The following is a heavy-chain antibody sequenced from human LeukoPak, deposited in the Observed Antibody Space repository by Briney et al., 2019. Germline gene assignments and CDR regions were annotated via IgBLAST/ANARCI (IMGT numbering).Heavy chain of an antibody. D-gene: IGHD6-19*01. Sequence: PGRSLRLSCAASGFTFDDYAMHWVRQAPGKGLEWVSSISWNSGSIGYADSVKGRFTISRDNAKNSLYLQMNSLRAEDTAVYYCAKRWASGWYHDYWGQGTLVTVSS. CDR1: GFTFDDYA. CDR2: ISWNSGSI. CDR3: AKRWASGWYHDY. J-gene: IGHJ4*02. V-gene: IGHV3-9*01.